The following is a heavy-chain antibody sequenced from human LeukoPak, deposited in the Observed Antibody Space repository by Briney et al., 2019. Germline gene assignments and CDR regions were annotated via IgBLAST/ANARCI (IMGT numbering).Heavy chain of an antibody. V-gene: IGHV3-49*04. CDR3: TRMTCSSTSCYQDAFDI. CDR1: GFTFGDYA. J-gene: IGHJ3*02. D-gene: IGHD2-2*01. CDR2: IRSKAYGGTT. Sequence: GGSLRLSCTASGFTFGDYAMSWVRQAPGKGLGWVGLIRSKAYGGTTEYAASVKGRFTVSRDDSKSIAYLQMNSLKTEDTAVYYCTRMTCSSTSCYQDAFDIWGQGTMVTVSS.